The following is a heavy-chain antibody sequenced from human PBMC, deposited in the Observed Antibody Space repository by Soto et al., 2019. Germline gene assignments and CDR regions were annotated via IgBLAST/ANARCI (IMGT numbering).Heavy chain of an antibody. Sequence: ASVKVSCKASGDTFSSYTISWVRQAPGQGLEWMGRIIPILGIANYAQKFQGRVTITADKSTSTAYMELSSLRSEDTAVYYCARVWGIAAAGGQKGKKYYYMDVWGKGTTVTVSS. J-gene: IGHJ6*03. CDR3: ARVWGIAAAGGQKGKKYYYMDV. D-gene: IGHD6-13*01. CDR2: IIPILGIA. V-gene: IGHV1-69*02. CDR1: GDTFSSYT.